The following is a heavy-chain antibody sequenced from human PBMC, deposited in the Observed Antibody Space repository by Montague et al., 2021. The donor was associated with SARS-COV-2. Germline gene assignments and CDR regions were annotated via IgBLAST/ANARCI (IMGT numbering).Heavy chain of an antibody. D-gene: IGHD3-16*01. CDR3: SRIAFAVVPH. Sequence: CAISGDSVSSKRDAGRGRRQTPSRGIEGKARKYVRSMWKKDYAAFVAGRVTVNPDTSKNQVSLELRSVTPEDTAVYYCSRIAFAVVPHWGQGTLVTVSS. CDR1: GDSVSSKRDA. CDR2: KYVRSMWKK. J-gene: IGHJ4*02. V-gene: IGHV6-1*01.